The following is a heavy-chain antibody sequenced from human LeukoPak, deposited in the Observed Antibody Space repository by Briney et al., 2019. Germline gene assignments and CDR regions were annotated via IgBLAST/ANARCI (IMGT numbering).Heavy chain of an antibody. CDR3: ATRALGSGWPDY. Sequence: GGSLRLSCAASGFTFSTYWMSWFRQAPGKGLQWVANIELDGSEKYYVDSVKGRFTISRGNAKNSLYLQMNSLRAEDTAVYYCATRALGSGWPDYWGQGTLVTVSS. V-gene: IGHV3-7*01. D-gene: IGHD6-19*01. J-gene: IGHJ4*02. CDR1: GFTFSTYW. CDR2: IELDGSEK.